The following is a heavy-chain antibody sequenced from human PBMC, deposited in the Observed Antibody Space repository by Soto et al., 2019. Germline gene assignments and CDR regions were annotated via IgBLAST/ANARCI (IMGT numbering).Heavy chain of an antibody. CDR3: ARRCNSTNCYGMEV. CDR2: INSDGSNR. V-gene: IGHV3-74*01. J-gene: IGHJ6*01. Sequence: AWWSLILSCESSLFTFKNYCIHCVLQAPVKGLVWVSRINSDGSNRRYADSVQGRFTISRDNAKNTLFLQMNSLRAADTDVYFCARRCNSTNCYGMEVWGQGNTVNVSS. CDR1: LFTFKNYC. D-gene: IGHD2-2*01.